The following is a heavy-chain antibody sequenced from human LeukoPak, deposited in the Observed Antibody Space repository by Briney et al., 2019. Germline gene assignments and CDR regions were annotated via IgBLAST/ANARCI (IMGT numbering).Heavy chain of an antibody. CDR2: ISGSGDNT. J-gene: IGHJ4*02. D-gene: IGHD6-6*01. CDR3: AKWKYSNSGIDDY. V-gene: IGHV3-23*01. CDR1: GFTFGSYA. Sequence: QPGGSLRLSCAASGFTFGSYAMSWVRQVPGKGLEWVSVISGSGDNTYYADSVKGRFTISRDNSKNMLYLQMNSLRAEDTAVYYCAKWKYSNSGIDDYWGQGTLVTVSS.